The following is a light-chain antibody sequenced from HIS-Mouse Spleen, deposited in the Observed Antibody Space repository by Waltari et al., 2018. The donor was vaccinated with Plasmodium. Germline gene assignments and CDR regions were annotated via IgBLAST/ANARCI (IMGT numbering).Light chain of an antibody. Sequence: EIVMTQSPATLSVSPGERATLSCRASQSVSSNFAWYQQKPGQAPRPLIYGASTRATGIPARFSGSGSGTEFTLTISSLQSEDFAVYYCQQYNNPRTTFGQGTKLEIK. J-gene: IGKJ2*01. CDR1: QSVSSN. CDR2: GAS. V-gene: IGKV3-15*01. CDR3: QQYNNPRTT.